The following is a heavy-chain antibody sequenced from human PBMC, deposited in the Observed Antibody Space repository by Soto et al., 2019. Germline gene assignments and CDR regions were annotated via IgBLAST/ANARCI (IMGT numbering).Heavy chain of an antibody. D-gene: IGHD3-3*01. CDR2: FNSKSGQA. Sequence: PGGSLRLSCAASGFSVISFGMSWVRQAPGKGLEWVSGFNSKSGQAYYTDSVKGRFTLSRDSSQNTIQLQMNSLRAEDTAVYYCAKDRSDFSDAFEIWGHGTMVTVSS. CDR3: AKDRSDFSDAFEI. V-gene: IGHV3-23*01. J-gene: IGHJ3*02. CDR1: GFSVISFG.